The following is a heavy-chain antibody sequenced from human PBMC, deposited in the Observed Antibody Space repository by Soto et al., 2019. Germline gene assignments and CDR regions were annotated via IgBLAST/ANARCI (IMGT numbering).Heavy chain of an antibody. CDR1: GDSFSGYY. CDR2: VYTSGNT. D-gene: IGHD1-26*01. CDR3: AREGRGALAFDI. J-gene: IGHJ3*02. Sequence: QVQLQESGPGLVKPSDTLSLTCTVSGDSFSGYYWSWIRQPAGKGLEWIGRVYTSGNTDYNPSLASRVTVSVDTSRNQFSLKLSSVTAADTAVYYCAREGRGALAFDIWGQGTMVTVSS. V-gene: IGHV4-4*07.